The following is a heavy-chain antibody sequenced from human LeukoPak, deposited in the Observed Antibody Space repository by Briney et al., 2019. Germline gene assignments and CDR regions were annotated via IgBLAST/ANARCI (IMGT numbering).Heavy chain of an antibody. V-gene: IGHV4-39*07. CDR3: ARAAGFTMVRGVIHNWFDP. J-gene: IGHJ5*02. CDR1: GGSISSSSYY. Sequence: PSETLSLTCTVSGGSISSSSYYWGWIRQPPGKGLEWIGSIYYSGSTYYNPSLKSRVTISVDTSKNQFSLKLSSVTAADTAVYYCARAAGFTMVRGVIHNWFDPWGQGTLVTVSS. D-gene: IGHD3-10*01. CDR2: IYYSGST.